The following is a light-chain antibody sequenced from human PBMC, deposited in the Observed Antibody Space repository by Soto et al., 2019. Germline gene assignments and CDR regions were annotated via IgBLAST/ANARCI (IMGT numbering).Light chain of an antibody. CDR3: SSYTTSSTLV. CDR1: SGDVGGYNY. CDR2: EVI. V-gene: IGLV2-14*01. J-gene: IGLJ3*02. Sequence: QSALTQPASVSGSPGQSITISCAGTSGDVGGYNYVSWYQQHPGKAPKLMIYEVISRPSGISNRFSGSKSGNTASLTISTLQAEDEADYYCSSYTTSSTLVFGGGTKLTVL.